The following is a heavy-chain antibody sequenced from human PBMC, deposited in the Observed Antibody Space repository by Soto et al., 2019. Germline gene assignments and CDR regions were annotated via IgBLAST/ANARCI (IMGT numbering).Heavy chain of an antibody. Sequence: PGGSLRLSCAASGFTFSSYGMHWVRQAPGKGLEWVAVIWYDGSNKYYADSVKGRFTISRDNSKNTLYLQMNSLRAEDTAVYYCARDRGALYYDILTGYSGSHIDYWGQGTLVTVSS. V-gene: IGHV3-33*01. CDR3: ARDRGALYYDILTGYSGSHIDY. CDR1: GFTFSSYG. D-gene: IGHD3-9*01. CDR2: IWYDGSNK. J-gene: IGHJ4*02.